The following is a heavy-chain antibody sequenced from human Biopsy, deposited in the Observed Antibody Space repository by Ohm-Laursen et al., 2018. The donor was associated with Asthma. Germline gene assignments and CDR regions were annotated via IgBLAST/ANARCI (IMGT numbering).Heavy chain of an antibody. J-gene: IGHJ6*02. D-gene: IGHD3-10*01. Sequence: ASVEVSCKTSGYTFNSAGITWVRQAPGQGLEWMGWISVYNGNTKVAQKLQDRVTMTTDTSTSTAYMELRSLRSDDTAVYFCARAVDYSHYYGIDVWGQGTTVTVS. CDR2: ISVYNGNT. CDR1: GYTFNSAG. V-gene: IGHV1-18*01. CDR3: ARAVDYSHYYGIDV.